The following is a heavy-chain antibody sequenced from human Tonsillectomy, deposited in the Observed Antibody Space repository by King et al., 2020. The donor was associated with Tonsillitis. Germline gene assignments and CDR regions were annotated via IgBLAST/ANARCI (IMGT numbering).Heavy chain of an antibody. CDR2: MSYSGST. D-gene: IGHD6-6*01. V-gene: IGHV4-39*01. CDR3: ARLPDSTSYFDY. J-gene: IGHJ4*02. CDR1: GVSMSSRSYL. Sequence: LQLQESGPGLVKPSETLSLICAVSGVSMSSRSYLWAWIRQPLGKGLEWVGTMSYSGSTYYNPSLKSRLSISIDTSKNQFSLRLSSVTAADTAVYYCARLPDSTSYFDYWGQGSLVTVSS.